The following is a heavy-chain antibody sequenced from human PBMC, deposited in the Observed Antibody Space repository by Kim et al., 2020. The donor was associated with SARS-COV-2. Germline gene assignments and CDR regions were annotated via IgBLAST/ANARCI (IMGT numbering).Heavy chain of an antibody. J-gene: IGHJ4*02. V-gene: IGHV4-34*01. D-gene: IGHD6-19*01. CDR3: ARGIGYSSGTIDY. Sequence: YNPSLESRVTISVDTSKNQFSLKRSSVTAADTAVYYCARGIGYSSGTIDYWGQGTLVTVSS.